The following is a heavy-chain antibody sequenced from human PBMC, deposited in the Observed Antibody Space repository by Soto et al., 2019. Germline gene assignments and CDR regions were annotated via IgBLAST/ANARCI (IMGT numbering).Heavy chain of an antibody. CDR3: ARDWGIWGSYYYYMDV. CDR2: ISSSSSYI. Sequence: GGSLRLSCAASGFTFSSYSMNWVRQAPGKGLEWVSSISSSSSYIYYADSVKGRFTISRDNAKNSLYLQMNSLRAEDTAVYYCARDWGIWGSYYYYMDVWGKGTTVTVSS. V-gene: IGHV3-21*01. CDR1: GFTFSSYS. J-gene: IGHJ6*03. D-gene: IGHD3-16*01.